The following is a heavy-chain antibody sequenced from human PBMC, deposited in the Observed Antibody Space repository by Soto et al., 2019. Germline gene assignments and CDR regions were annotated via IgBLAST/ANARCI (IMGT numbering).Heavy chain of an antibody. CDR3: ARDQKAAYYYYYYGMDV. J-gene: IGHJ6*02. CDR2: ISSSSSYI. V-gene: IGHV3-21*01. CDR1: GFTFSSYS. Sequence: EVQLVESGGGLVKPGGSLRLSCAASGFTFSSYSMNWVRQAPGKGLERVSSISSSSSYIYYADSVKGRFTISRDNAKNSLYLQMNSLRAEDTAVYYCARDQKAAYYYYYYGMDVWGQGTTVTVSS.